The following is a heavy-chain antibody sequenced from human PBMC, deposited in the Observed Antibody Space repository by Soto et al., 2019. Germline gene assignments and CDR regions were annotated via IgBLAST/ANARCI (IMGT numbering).Heavy chain of an antibody. J-gene: IGHJ6*02. CDR1: GGSFSGYY. CDR3: ARFTLIPYYYYGMDV. CDR2: INHSGST. Sequence: SETLSLTCAVYGGSFSGYYWSWIRQPPGKGLEWIGEINHSGSTNYNPSLKSRVTTSVDTSKNQFSLKLSSVTAADTAVYYCARFTLIPYYYYGMDVWGQGTTVTVSS. V-gene: IGHV4-34*01.